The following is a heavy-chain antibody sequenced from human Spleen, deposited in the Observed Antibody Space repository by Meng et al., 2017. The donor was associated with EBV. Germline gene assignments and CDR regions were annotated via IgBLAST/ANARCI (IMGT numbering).Heavy chain of an antibody. CDR1: GGSFRGYY. D-gene: IGHD5-24*01. J-gene: IGHJ4*02. V-gene: IGHV4-34*02. Sequence: QLGGSGLLTPSDTLALTCIVCGGSFRGYYGSWIRQPPGKGLEWIGDIYHSGNTNYNPSLKSRVTISIDMSNNKFSLTLKSVTAADTAVYYCARRWLQPSSRNSYFDYWGRGSLVTVSS. CDR2: IYHSGNT. CDR3: ARRWLQPSSRNSYFDY.